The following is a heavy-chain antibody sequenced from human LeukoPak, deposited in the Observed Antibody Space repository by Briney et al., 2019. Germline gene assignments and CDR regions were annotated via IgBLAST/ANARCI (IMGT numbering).Heavy chain of an antibody. CDR1: GGSISSGSFF. CDR2: IYTSGSP. Sequence: SETLSLTCTVSGGSISSGSFFWSWIRQPGGKGLEWIGLIYTSGSPNYNPSLKSRVTISLDTSKNQFSLKLSSVTAADTAVYYCAREERNILTGYWNFDPWGQGTLVTVSS. D-gene: IGHD3-9*01. J-gene: IGHJ5*02. V-gene: IGHV4-61*02. CDR3: AREERNILTGYWNFDP.